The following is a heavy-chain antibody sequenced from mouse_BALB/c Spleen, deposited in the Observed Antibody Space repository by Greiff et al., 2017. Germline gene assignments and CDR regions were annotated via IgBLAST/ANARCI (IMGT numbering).Heavy chain of an antibody. V-gene: IGHV14-3*02. J-gene: IGHJ3*01. CDR3: ARDWCAY. Sequence: VQLQQSGAELVKPGASVKLSCTASGFNIKDTYMHWVKQRPEQGLAWIGRIDPANGNTKSDPKFQGKTTITTDTSSTTAYLQRSSLTSKDTAVYYCARDWCAYWGQGTLVTVSA. CDR1: GFNIKDTY. CDR2: IDPANGNT.